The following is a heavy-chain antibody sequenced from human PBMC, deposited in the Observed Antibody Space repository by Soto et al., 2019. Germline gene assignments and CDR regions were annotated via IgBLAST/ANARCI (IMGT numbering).Heavy chain of an antibody. CDR1: GFTFSSYW. CDR2: ISPDGSTT. CDR3: ARRGVAGALDV. V-gene: IGHV3-74*01. D-gene: IGHD2-21*01. Sequence: EVQLVESGGGLVQPGGSLRLSCTASGFTFSSYWMQWVRQAPGKGLVWVSHISPDGSTTSHADSVKGRFTISRDNAKYTLYRQTTGLRAEDTAVYCCARRGVAGALDVWGQGTTVTVSS. J-gene: IGHJ6*02.